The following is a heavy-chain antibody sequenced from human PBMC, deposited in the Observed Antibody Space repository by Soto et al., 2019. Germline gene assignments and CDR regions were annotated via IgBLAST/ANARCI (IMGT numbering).Heavy chain of an antibody. Sequence: PSETLSLTCTVSGGSISSYYWSWIRQPPGKGLEWIGYIYYSGSTNYNPSLKSRVAISVDTSKNQFSLKLSSVTAADTAVYYCAVLSAYYYGMDVWGQGTTVTVSS. J-gene: IGHJ6*02. CDR1: GGSISSYY. D-gene: IGHD3-16*02. V-gene: IGHV4-59*01. CDR2: IYYSGST. CDR3: AVLSAYYYGMDV.